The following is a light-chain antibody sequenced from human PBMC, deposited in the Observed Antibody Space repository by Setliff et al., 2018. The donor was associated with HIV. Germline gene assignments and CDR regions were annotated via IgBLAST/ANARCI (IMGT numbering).Light chain of an antibody. V-gene: IGLV2-14*01. Sequence: QSVLTQPASVSGPPGQSITISCTGTSSDVGGYNYVSWYQQHPGKAPKLMIYEVTNRPSGISNRFSGSKSGNTASLTISGLQAEDEADYYCSSYTIRNTLLFGTGTKVTV. CDR1: SSDVGGYNY. CDR3: SSYTIRNTLL. J-gene: IGLJ1*01. CDR2: EVT.